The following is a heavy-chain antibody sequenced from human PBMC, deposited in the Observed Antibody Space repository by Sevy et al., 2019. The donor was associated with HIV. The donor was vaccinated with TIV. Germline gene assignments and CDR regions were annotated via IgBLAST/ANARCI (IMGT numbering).Heavy chain of an antibody. Sequence: GGSLRLSCAASGFSFNTYAMTWVRQAPGKGLEWVSVISNSGDRTYYADSVKGRFTIPRDNSKNTLYLQMISLRAEDTAVYYCAKTLGAIASPFDYRGQGTLVTVSS. V-gene: IGHV3-23*01. D-gene: IGHD7-27*01. J-gene: IGHJ4*02. CDR1: GFSFNTYA. CDR2: ISNSGDRT. CDR3: AKTLGAIASPFDY.